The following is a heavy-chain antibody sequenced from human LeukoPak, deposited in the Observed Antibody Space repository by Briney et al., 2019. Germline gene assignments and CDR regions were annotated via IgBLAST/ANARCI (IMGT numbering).Heavy chain of an antibody. D-gene: IGHD5-18*01. Sequence: GGSLSLSCGASGFSLSTYSMNWVRQAPGKGQEWVSYISSSGSTIYYADSVKGRFTISRDNAKNSLYLQMNSLRAEDTAVYHCARENTAMAIWGQGTLVTVSS. CDR2: ISSSGSTI. J-gene: IGHJ4*02. CDR3: ARENTAMAI. CDR1: GFSLSTYS. V-gene: IGHV3-48*04.